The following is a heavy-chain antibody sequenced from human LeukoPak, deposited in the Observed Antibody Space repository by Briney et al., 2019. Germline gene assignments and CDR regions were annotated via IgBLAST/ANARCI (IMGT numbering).Heavy chain of an antibody. V-gene: IGHV4-30-4*08. CDR3: ARDSDFWSGYYYFDY. CDR2: IYYRGST. J-gene: IGHJ4*02. Sequence: SETLSLTCTVSGGSIRSSSYYWSWIRQPPGKGLEWIGYIYYRGSTYYNPSLKSRVTISVDTSNNQFSLKLSSVTAADTAVYYCARDSDFWSGYYYFDYWGQGTLVTVSS. CDR1: GGSIRSSSYY. D-gene: IGHD3-3*01.